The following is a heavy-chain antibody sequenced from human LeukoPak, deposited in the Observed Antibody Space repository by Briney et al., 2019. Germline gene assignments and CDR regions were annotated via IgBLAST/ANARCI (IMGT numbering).Heavy chain of an antibody. CDR2: IRYDGSNK. J-gene: IGHJ4*02. Sequence: GGSLRLSCAASGFTFSSYGMHWVRQAPGKGLEWVAFIRYDGSNKYCADSVKGRFTISRDNSKNTLYLQMNSLRAEDTAVYYCAKDGLYYDSSGQFDYWGQGTLVTVSS. D-gene: IGHD3-22*01. V-gene: IGHV3-30*02. CDR1: GFTFSSYG. CDR3: AKDGLYYDSSGQFDY.